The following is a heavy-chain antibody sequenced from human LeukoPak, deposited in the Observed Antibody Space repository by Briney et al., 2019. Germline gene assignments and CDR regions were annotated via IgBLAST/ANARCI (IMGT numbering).Heavy chain of an antibody. CDR3: ARISYESRGYYDY. CDR1: GFTFSSYW. D-gene: IGHD3-22*01. V-gene: IGHV3-74*01. J-gene: IGHJ4*02. CDR2: ISSDGSST. Sequence: GGSLRLSCAASGFTFSSYWMHWVRQAPGEGLVWVLRISSDGSSTTFADSVKGRFTISRDNAKNTLYLQMNSLRAEDTAVYYCARISYESRGYYDYWGQGTLVTVSS.